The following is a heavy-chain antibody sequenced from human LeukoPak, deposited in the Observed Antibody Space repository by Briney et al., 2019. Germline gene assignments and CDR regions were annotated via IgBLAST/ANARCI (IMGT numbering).Heavy chain of an antibody. D-gene: IGHD5-18*01. V-gene: IGHV3-7*01. CDR3: ARDRYSYGDF. J-gene: IGHJ4*02. CDR1: GFTFSSYW. CDR2: MKQDGSEK. Sequence: GGSLRLSCAASGFTFSSYWMSWVRQAPGKGLEWMANMKQDGSEKYYVDSVKGRFTISRDNAKNTLYLQMSSLRAEDTAVYYCARDRYSYGDFWGQGTLVTVSS.